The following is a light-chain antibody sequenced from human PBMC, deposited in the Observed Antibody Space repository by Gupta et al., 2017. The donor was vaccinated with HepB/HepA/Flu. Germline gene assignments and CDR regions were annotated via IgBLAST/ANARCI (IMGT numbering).Light chain of an antibody. Sequence: YLNWYRQGPGKAPELLIYGASSLQRGVPSRFSGSGSGTDFTLTVTSLQPEDFATYYCQQTHTLPQTFGPGTKVDI. J-gene: IGKJ3*01. CDR2: GAS. V-gene: IGKV1-39*01. CDR3: QQTHTLPQT. CDR1: Y.